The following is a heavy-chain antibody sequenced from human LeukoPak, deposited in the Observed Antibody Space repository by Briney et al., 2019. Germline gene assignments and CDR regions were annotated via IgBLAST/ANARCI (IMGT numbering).Heavy chain of an antibody. D-gene: IGHD3-9*01. CDR3: ASLTDTFDY. Sequence: PGGSLRLSCAASGFTFSSYGMHWVRQAPGKGLEWVAFIRYDGGNKYYADSVKGRFTISRDNSKNTLYLQMNSLRAEDTAVYYCASLTDTFDYWGQGTLVTVSS. V-gene: IGHV3-30*02. CDR2: IRYDGGNK. CDR1: GFTFSSYG. J-gene: IGHJ4*02.